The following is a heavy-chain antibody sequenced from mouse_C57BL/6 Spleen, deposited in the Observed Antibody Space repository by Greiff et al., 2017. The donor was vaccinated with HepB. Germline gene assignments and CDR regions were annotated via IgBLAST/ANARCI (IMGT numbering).Heavy chain of an antibody. D-gene: IGHD4-1*01. CDR3: ARSSLTGTMGAMDY. CDR2: IYPGDGDT. Sequence: QVQLQQSGAELVKPGASVKISCKASGYAFSSYWMNWVKQRPGKGLEWIGQIYPGDGDTNYNGKFKGKATLTADKSSSTAYMQLSSLTSEDSAVYFCARSSLTGTMGAMDYWGQGTSVTVSS. V-gene: IGHV1-80*01. CDR1: GYAFSSYW. J-gene: IGHJ4*01.